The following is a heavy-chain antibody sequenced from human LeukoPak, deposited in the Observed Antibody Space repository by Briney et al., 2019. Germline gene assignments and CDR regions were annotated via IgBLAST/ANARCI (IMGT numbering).Heavy chain of an antibody. D-gene: IGHD1-1*01. CDR2: IHHSGST. V-gene: IGHV4-30-2*01. Sequence: SETLSLTCAVSGGSISSGGYSWSWIRQPPGKGLEWIGYIHHSGSTYYNPSLKSRVTISVDRSKNQFSLKLSSVTAADTAVYYCARGPRTGTTGLRCFDIWGQGTMVTVSS. J-gene: IGHJ3*02. CDR1: GGSISSGGYS. CDR3: ARGPRTGTTGLRCFDI.